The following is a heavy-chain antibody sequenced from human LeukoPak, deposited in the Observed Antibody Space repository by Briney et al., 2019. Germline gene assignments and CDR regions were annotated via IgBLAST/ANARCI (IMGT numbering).Heavy chain of an antibody. D-gene: IGHD1-26*01. CDR2: IKQGGNEK. J-gene: IGHJ4*02. Sequence: GGSLRLSCAASGFTSSNYWMTWVRQAPGKGLEWVANIKQGGNEKYYVDSVKGRFTISRDNAQNSLYLQMNSLRAEDTAIYYCVRDRGTYRPIDYWGQGTLVTVSS. CDR1: GFTSSNYW. CDR3: VRDRGTYRPIDY. V-gene: IGHV3-7*03.